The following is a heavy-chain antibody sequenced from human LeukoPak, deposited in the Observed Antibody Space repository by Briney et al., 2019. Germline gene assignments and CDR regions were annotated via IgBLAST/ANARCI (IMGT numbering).Heavy chain of an antibody. J-gene: IGHJ4*02. V-gene: IGHV4-39*01. CDR1: GGSISSSSYY. CDR2: IYYSGST. CDR3: ARGAVGRYCSGGSCYMDRDY. Sequence: ETLSLTCTVSGGSISSSSYYWGWIRQPPGKGLEWIGSIYYSGSTYYNPSLKSRVTISVDTSKNQFSLKLSSVTAADTAVYYCARGAVGRYCSGGSCYMDRDYWGQGTLVTVSS. D-gene: IGHD2-15*01.